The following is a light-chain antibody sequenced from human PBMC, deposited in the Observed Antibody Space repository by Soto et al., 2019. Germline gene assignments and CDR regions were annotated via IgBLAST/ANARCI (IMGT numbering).Light chain of an antibody. CDR3: HQYGSSPWT. CDR2: GAS. V-gene: IGKV3-20*01. J-gene: IGKJ1*01. Sequence: ESRLKQSPGALSLSQGERVTVSCRASQNVNNNYLVWYQQRPGQAPGLLIHGASSRAAGAPDRFTGSGSWTYFTLTIISLEPADFSVYYCHQYGSSPWTFGQGTKV. CDR1: QNVNNNY.